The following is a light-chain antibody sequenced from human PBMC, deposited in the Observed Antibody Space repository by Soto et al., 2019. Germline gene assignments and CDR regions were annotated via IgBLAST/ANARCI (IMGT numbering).Light chain of an antibody. Sequence: DIQMTQSPSSLSASVGDRVTITCQASQDISNYLIWYQQKPEKAPKLLIYDASNLETGVPSRFSGSGSGTDFTFTISSLQPEDIATYYCQQYDSPPPYTFGQGTKLEIK. J-gene: IGKJ2*01. V-gene: IGKV1-33*01. CDR1: QDISNY. CDR2: DAS. CDR3: QQYDSPPPYT.